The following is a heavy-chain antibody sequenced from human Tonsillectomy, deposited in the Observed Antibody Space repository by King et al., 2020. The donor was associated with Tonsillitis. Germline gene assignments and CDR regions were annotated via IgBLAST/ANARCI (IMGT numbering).Heavy chain of an antibody. CDR3: ARSRAYCSGGSCYSGYYFDY. CDR1: GGSISSYY. Sequence: VQLQESGPGLVKPSETLSLTCTVSGGSISSYYWSWIRQPPGKGLEWIGYIYYSGSTNYNPSLKSRVTISVDTSKNQFSLKLSSVTAADTAVYYCARSRAYCSGGSCYSGYYFDYWGQGTLVTVSS. J-gene: IGHJ4*02. V-gene: IGHV4-59*08. D-gene: IGHD2-15*01. CDR2: IYYSGST.